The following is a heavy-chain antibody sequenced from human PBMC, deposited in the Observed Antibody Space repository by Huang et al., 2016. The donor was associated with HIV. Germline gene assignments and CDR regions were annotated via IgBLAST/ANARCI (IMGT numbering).Heavy chain of an antibody. Sequence: QVQLVQSGAEVKKPGASVTVSCKASGYIFIGYYIQWVRQAPGQGLGWMGRINPNRGCTKNAEKFQGRVTMTKDKSIDTAYMELRGLRSADTAVYYCARSPLLGESSSALEFWGQGTLAIVSS. CDR2: INPNRGCT. CDR1: GYIFIGYY. V-gene: IGHV1-2*06. CDR3: ARSPLLGESSSALEF. D-gene: IGHD3-16*01. J-gene: IGHJ4*02.